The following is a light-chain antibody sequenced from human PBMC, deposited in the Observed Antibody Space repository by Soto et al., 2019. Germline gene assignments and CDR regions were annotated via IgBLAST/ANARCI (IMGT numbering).Light chain of an antibody. CDR3: QQLNSYPPGLT. Sequence: DIQLTQSPSFLSASVGDRVTITCRASQGISSYLAWYQQKPGKAPKLLIYAASTLQSGVPSRFSGSGSGTEFTLKISSLQPEDFATYYCQQLNSYPPGLTFGGGTKVEIK. V-gene: IGKV1-9*01. J-gene: IGKJ4*01. CDR1: QGISSY. CDR2: AAS.